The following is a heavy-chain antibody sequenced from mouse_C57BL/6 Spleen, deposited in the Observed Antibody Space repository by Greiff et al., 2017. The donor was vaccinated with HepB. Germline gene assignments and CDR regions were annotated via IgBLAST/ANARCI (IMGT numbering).Heavy chain of an antibody. CDR3: ARRYYGDYLGTGFAY. Sequence: EVKLVESGGGLVKPGGSLKLSCAASGFTFSDYGMHWVRQAPEKGLEWVAYISSGSSTIYYADTVKGRFTISRDNAKNTLFLQMTSLRSEDTALYYCARRYYGDYLGTGFAYWGQGALVTVSA. J-gene: IGHJ3*01. D-gene: IGHD2-13*01. V-gene: IGHV5-17*01. CDR2: ISSGSSTI. CDR1: GFTFSDYG.